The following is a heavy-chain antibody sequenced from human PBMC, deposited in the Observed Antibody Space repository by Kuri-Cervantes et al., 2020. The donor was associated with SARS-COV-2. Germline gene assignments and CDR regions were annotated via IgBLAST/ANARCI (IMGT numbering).Heavy chain of an antibody. CDR3: ARGGQLWLHDY. J-gene: IGHJ4*02. Sequence: SETLSLTCTVSGGSISSSSYYWGWIRQPPGKGLEWIGSIYYSGSTYYNPSLKSRVTISVDTSKNQFSLKLSSVTAADTAVYYCARGGQLWLHDYWGQGTLVTVSS. V-gene: IGHV4-39*07. D-gene: IGHD5-18*01. CDR1: GGSISSSSYY. CDR2: IYYSGST.